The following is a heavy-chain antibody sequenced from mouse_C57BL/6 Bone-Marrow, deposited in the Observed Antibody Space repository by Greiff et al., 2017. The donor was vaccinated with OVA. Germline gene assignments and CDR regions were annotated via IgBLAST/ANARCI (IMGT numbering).Heavy chain of an antibody. D-gene: IGHD2-4*01. CDR1: GYSFTGYY. J-gene: IGHJ3*01. CDR3: AIDYEWFAY. CDR2: INPSTGGT. V-gene: IGHV1-42*01. Sequence: EVKVEESGPELVKPGASVKISCKASGYSFTGYYMNWVKQSPEKSLEWIGEINPSTGGTTSNQKFKAKATLTVDKSSSTAYMQLKSLTSEDSAVYYCAIDYEWFAYWGQGTLVTVSA.